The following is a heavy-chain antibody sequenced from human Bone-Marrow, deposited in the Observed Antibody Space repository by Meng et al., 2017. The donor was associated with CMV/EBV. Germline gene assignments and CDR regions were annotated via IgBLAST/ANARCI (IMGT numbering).Heavy chain of an antibody. D-gene: IGHD3-16*01. CDR2: VYPGDSDA. CDR1: GYSFMTYW. V-gene: IGHV5-51*01. J-gene: IGHJ4*02. Sequence: GGSLRLSCRASGYSFMTYWIGWVRQMPGKGLEWMGIVYPGDSDARYILSFQGQFTISVDKSISTAYLQWSSLKASDSAIYYCGRHGALRLYIDYWGQGTSVTVSS. CDR3: GRHGALRLYIDY.